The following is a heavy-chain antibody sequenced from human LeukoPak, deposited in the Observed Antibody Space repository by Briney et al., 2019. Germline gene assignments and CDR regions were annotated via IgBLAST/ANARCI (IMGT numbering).Heavy chain of an antibody. Sequence: SETLSLTCTASGGSISSYYWSWIRQPPGKGLEWIGYIYYSGSTNYNPSLKSRVTISVDTSKNQFSLKLSSVTAADTAVYYCARASGGTMIVDDAFDIWGQGTMVTVSS. V-gene: IGHV4-59*08. CDR1: GGSISSYY. CDR2: IYYSGST. CDR3: ARASGGTMIVDDAFDI. J-gene: IGHJ3*02. D-gene: IGHD3-22*01.